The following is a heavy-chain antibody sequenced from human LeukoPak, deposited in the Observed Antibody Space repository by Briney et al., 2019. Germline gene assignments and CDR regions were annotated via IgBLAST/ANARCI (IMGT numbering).Heavy chain of an antibody. Sequence: SETLSLTCTVSGGFISISSYFWGWIRQPPGKGLEWIGSIYYSGSTYYNPSLKSRVTISVDTSKNQFSLKLSSVTAADTAVYYCARQPTRLAYFDYWGQGTLVTVSS. J-gene: IGHJ4*02. CDR2: IYYSGST. CDR3: ARQPTRLAYFDY. D-gene: IGHD6-19*01. CDR1: GGFISISSYF. V-gene: IGHV4-39*01.